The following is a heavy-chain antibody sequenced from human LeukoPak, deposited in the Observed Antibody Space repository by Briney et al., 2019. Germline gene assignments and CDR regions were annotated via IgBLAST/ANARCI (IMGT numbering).Heavy chain of an antibody. CDR2: INSDGSST. J-gene: IGHJ6*03. CDR1: GFTFSSYW. CDR3: AKDGGYSANIYYMDV. D-gene: IGHD5-18*01. V-gene: IGHV3-74*01. Sequence: QPGGSLRLSCAASGFTFSSYWMHWVRQAPGKGLVWVSRINSDGSSTSYADSVKGRFIISRDNSKNTLYLQMNSLRAEDTAIYYCAKDGGYSANIYYMDVWGKGTTVTVSS.